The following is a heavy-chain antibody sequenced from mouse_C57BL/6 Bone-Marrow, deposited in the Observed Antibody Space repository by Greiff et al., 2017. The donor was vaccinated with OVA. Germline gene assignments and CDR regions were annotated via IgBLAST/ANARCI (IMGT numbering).Heavy chain of an antibody. CDR2: INPNNGGT. D-gene: IGHD4-1*01. Sequence: EVQLQQSGPELVKPGASVKISCKASGYPFTDYYMNWVKQSHGKSLEWIGDINPNNGGTSYNQKFKGKATLTVDKSSSTAYMALRSLTSEDSAVYYCARRWLLGLYYFDYWGQGTTLTVSS. CDR1: GYPFTDYY. CDR3: ARRWLLGLYYFDY. J-gene: IGHJ2*01. V-gene: IGHV1-26*01.